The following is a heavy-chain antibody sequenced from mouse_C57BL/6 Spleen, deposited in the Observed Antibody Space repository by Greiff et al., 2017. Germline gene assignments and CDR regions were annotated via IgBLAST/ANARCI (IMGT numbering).Heavy chain of an antibody. Sequence: EVMLVESGGDLVKPGGSLKLSCAASGFTFSSYGMSWVRQTPDKRLEWVATISSGGSYTYYPDSVKGRFTISRDNSTNTLYLQMSSLKSEDTAMYFSARRDVGYLDFYDRGPGATLTVSS. CDR1: GFTFSSYG. V-gene: IGHV5-6*02. CDR3: ARRDVGYLDFYD. CDR2: ISSGGSYT. J-gene: IGHJ1*01. D-gene: IGHD2-12*01.